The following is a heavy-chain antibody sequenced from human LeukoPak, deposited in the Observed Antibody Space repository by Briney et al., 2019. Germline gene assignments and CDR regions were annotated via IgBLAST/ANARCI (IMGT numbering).Heavy chain of an antibody. D-gene: IGHD3-10*01. J-gene: IGHJ5*02. CDR1: GYTFTSYG. CDR3: ARLGSGSGSYYPDYWFDP. V-gene: IGHV1-18*01. CDR2: ISAYNGNT. Sequence: GASVKVSCKASGYTFTSYGIVWVRQAPGQGLEWMGWISAYNGNTNYAQKLQGRVTMTTDTSTSTAYMELRSLRSDDTAVYYCARLGSGSGSYYPDYWFDPWGQGTLVTVSS.